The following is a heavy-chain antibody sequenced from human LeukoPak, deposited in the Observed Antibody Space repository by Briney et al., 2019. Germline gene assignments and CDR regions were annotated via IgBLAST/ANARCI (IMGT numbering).Heavy chain of an antibody. Sequence: GGSLTLSCAASGFTFSSYGMHWVRQAPGKGLEWVAVIWYDGSNKYYADSLKGRFTIPRDNSKNTLYLQMNSLRAEDTAVYYCARSPNGWYYDYWGQGTLVTVSS. CDR1: GFTFSSYG. V-gene: IGHV3-33*01. CDR2: IWYDGSNK. CDR3: ARSPNGWYYDY. D-gene: IGHD6-19*01. J-gene: IGHJ4*02.